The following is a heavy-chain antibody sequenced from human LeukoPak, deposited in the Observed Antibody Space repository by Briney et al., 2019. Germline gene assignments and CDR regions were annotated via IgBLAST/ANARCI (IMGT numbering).Heavy chain of an antibody. CDR3: ARGRLAARFFDY. CDR2: INHSGST. V-gene: IGHV4-34*01. D-gene: IGHD6-6*01. J-gene: IGHJ4*02. Sequence: SETLSLTCAVYGGSFSGYYWSWIRQPPGKGLEWIREINHSGSTNYNPSLKSRVTISVDTSKNQFSLKLSSVTAADTAVYYCARGRLAARFFDYWGQGTLVTVSS. CDR1: GGSFSGYY.